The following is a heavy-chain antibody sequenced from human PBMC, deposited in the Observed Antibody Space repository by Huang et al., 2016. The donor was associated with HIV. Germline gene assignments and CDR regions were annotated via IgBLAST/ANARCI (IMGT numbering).Heavy chain of an antibody. Sequence: EAQLVESGGGLVQPGGSLRLSCAASGFTISTYWLTWVRQAPGKGLDWVASIKQDGSEIDKEDSVKGRFTISRDNAKNSLYLQMNSLRAEDTAVYYCAREIFGSGWSVPSWYFDLWGRGTLVTVSS. J-gene: IGHJ2*01. CDR3: AREIFGSGWSVPSWYFDL. CDR1: GFTISTYW. V-gene: IGHV3-7*01. D-gene: IGHD6-19*01. CDR2: IKQDGSEI.